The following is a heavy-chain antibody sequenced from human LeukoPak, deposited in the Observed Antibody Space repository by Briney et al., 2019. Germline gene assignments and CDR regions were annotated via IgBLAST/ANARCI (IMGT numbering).Heavy chain of an antibody. D-gene: IGHD3-10*01. CDR2: MNPNSGNT. Sequence: ASVKVSCKASGYTFTSYDINWVRQATGQGLEWMGWMNPNSGNTGYAQKFQGRVTMTRNTSISTAYMELSSLRSEDTAVYYCARGLRNYYGSGTAFDPWGQGTLVTVSS. CDR1: GYTFTSYD. V-gene: IGHV1-8*01. CDR3: ARGLRNYYGSGTAFDP. J-gene: IGHJ5*02.